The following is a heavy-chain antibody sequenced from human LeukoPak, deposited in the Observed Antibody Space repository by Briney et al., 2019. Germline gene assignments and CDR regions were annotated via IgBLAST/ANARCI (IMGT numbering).Heavy chain of an antibody. CDR1: GASISSHY. J-gene: IGHJ5*02. CDR2: IYSSGGT. CDR3: ARVSERRGWFDP. D-gene: IGHD1-1*01. Sequence: SETLSLACTVFGASISSHYWSWIRQSPGKVLEWIGDIYSSGGTNYRASLDSRVTISLDTSKSQFSLNLRSVTAADTAVYYCARVSERRGWFDPWGQGTLVTVSS. V-gene: IGHV4-59*11.